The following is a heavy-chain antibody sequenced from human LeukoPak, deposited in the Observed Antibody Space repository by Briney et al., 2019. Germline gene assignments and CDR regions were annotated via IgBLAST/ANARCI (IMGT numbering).Heavy chain of an antibody. D-gene: IGHD3-10*01. V-gene: IGHV1-2*02. CDR3: ARDQKRYLNYYYGMDV. Sequence: GASVKVSCKASGYTFTGSYMHWVRQAPGQGLEWMGWINPNSGGTNYAQKFQGRVTMTRDTSISTAYMELSRLRSDDTAVYYCARDQKRYLNYYYGMDVWGQGTTVTVSS. CDR1: GYTFTGSY. CDR2: INPNSGGT. J-gene: IGHJ6*02.